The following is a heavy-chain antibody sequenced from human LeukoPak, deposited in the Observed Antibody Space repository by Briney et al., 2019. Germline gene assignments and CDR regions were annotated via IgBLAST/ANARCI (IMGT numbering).Heavy chain of an antibody. CDR1: GGSFSGYY. CDR2: INHSGST. CDR3: AREVGFCGDFRALGY. J-gene: IGHJ4*02. D-gene: IGHD4-17*01. V-gene: IGHV4-34*01. Sequence: SETLSLTCAVYGGSFSGYYWSWIRQPPGKGLEWTGEINHSGSTNYNPSLKSRVTISVDTSKNQFSLKLSSVTAADTAVYYCAREVGFCGDFRALGYWGQGTLVTVSS.